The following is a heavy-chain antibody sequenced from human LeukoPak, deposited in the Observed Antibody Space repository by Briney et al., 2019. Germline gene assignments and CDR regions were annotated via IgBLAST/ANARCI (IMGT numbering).Heavy chain of an antibody. CDR1: GYTFTSYD. CDR3: ARLRHYYDSSGGFDY. Sequence: ASVKVSCKASGYTFTSYDINWVRQATGQGLEWMGWINPNSGGTNYAQKFQGRVTMTRDTSISTAYMELSRLRSDDTAVYYCARLRHYYDSSGGFDYWGQGTLVTVSS. V-gene: IGHV1-2*02. D-gene: IGHD3-22*01. CDR2: INPNSGGT. J-gene: IGHJ4*02.